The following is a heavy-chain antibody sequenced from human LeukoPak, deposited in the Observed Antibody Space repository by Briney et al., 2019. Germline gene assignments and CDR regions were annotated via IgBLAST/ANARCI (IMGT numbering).Heavy chain of an antibody. D-gene: IGHD2-15*01. Sequence: GASVKVSCKASGYTFTSYGISWVRQAPGQGLEWMGWISAYNGNTNYALKLQGRVTMTTDTSTSTAYMELRSLRSDDTAVYYCARYCSGGSCYHNFDYWGQGILVTVSS. J-gene: IGHJ4*02. CDR2: ISAYNGNT. V-gene: IGHV1-18*04. CDR1: GYTFTSYG. CDR3: ARYCSGGSCYHNFDY.